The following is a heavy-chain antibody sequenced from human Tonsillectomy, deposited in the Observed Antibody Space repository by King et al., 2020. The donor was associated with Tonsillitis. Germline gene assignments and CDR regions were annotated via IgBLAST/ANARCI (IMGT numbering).Heavy chain of an antibody. D-gene: IGHD6-6*01. CDR2: IYTSGYT. Sequence: QLQESGPGLVKPSQTLSLTCTVSGGSISSGNYYWNWIRQPAGKGLEWIGRIYTSGYTNYHPSLKSRVTISLDTSKNQLSLKLSSVTAADSAVYHCASENIVARGWYWGQGTLVTVSS. CDR1: GGSISSGNYY. J-gene: IGHJ1*01. V-gene: IGHV4-61*02. CDR3: ASENIVARGWY.